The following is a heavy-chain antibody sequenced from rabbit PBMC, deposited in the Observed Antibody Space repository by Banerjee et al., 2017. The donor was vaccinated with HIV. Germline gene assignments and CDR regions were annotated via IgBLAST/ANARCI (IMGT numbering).Heavy chain of an antibody. V-gene: IGHV1S45*01. CDR3: ARDLAGVTGWNFGL. CDR1: GFPFSSGYD. CDR2: INTGSGIA. D-gene: IGHD4-1*01. Sequence: QEQLEECGGGLVKPEGSRKRTCKASGFPFSSGYDMGWVRQPPGKGLEWIACINTGSGIAYYASWAKGRFTISKPSSTTVTLQMTSLTAADTATYFCARDLAGVTGWNFGLWGQGTLVPVS. J-gene: IGHJ4*01.